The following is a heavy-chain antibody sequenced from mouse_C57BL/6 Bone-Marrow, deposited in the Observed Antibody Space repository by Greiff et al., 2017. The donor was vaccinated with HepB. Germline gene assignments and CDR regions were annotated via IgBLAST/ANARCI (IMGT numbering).Heavy chain of an antibody. CDR3: ARSLITTVVATPGWYFDV. CDR1: GFTFTDYY. CDR2: IRNKANGYTT. Sequence: EVKLVESGGGLVQPGGSLSLSCAASGFTFTDYYMSWVRQPPGKALEWLGFIRNKANGYTTEYSASVKGRFTISRDNSQSILYLQMNALRAEDSATYYCARSLITTVVATPGWYFDVWGTGTTVTVSS. D-gene: IGHD1-1*01. V-gene: IGHV7-3*01. J-gene: IGHJ1*03.